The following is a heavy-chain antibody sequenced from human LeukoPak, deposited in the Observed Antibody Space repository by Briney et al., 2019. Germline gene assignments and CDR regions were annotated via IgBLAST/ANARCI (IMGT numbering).Heavy chain of an antibody. CDR3: ARGGVCSSTSCYQRHFDY. J-gene: IGHJ4*02. CDR1: GFTFSSYE. CDR2: ISSSGSTI. D-gene: IGHD2-2*01. V-gene: IGHV3-48*03. Sequence: PGGSLRLSCAASGFTFSSYEMNWVRQAPGKGLEWVSYISSSGSTIYYADSMKGRFTISRDNAKNSLYLQMNSLRAEDTAVYYCARGGVCSSTSCYQRHFDYWGQGTLVTVSS.